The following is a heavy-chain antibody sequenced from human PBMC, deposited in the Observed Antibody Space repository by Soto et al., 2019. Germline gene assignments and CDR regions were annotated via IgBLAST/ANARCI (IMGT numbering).Heavy chain of an antibody. Sequence: GSLSLSCAASGFTFSCYDMHWVRQATGKGLERVSAIGTAGDTYYPGSVKGRFTISRENAKNSLYLQMDSLRAGDTAVYYCARSTDDWDGYAFDIWGQGTMVTVSS. CDR1: GFTFSCYD. D-gene: IGHD3-9*01. V-gene: IGHV3-13*01. CDR2: IGTAGDT. CDR3: ARSTDDWDGYAFDI. J-gene: IGHJ3*02.